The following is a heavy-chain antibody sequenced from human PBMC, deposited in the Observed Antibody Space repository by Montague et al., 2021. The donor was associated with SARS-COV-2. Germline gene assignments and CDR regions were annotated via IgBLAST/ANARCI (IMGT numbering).Heavy chain of an antibody. J-gene: IGHJ4*02. CDR2: SYHSGTT. V-gene: IGHV4-38-2*02. CDR1: GYSITSNYY. D-gene: IGHD3-10*01. Sequence: SETLSLTCTVSGYSITSNYYWGWIRQPPGKGLEWIGCSYHSGTTHYHPSLKSRVTISLDTSNNHFSLKVTSVTAADTAVYYCARAPYYGPGKPYQFDYWGRGTLVPVSS. CDR3: ARAPYYGPGKPYQFDY.